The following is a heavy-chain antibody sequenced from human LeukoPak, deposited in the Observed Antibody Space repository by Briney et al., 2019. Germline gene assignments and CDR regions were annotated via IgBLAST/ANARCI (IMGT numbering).Heavy chain of an antibody. V-gene: IGHV4-39*01. J-gene: IGHJ4*02. CDR2: IYYSGST. D-gene: IGHD1-26*01. Sequence: PSETLSLTCTVSGGSISSSISYWSWIRQAPRKGLEWIATIYYSGSTYYSPSLKSRVTISVDTSKNQFSLKVTSMTAADTAVYYCARRIVGVIDAFDYWGQGALVTVSS. CDR1: GGSISSSISY. CDR3: ARRIVGVIDAFDY.